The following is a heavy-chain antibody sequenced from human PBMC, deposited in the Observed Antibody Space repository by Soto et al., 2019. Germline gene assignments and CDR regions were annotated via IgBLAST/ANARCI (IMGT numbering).Heavy chain of an antibody. Sequence: GWSLRLSCAASGFIFTTYAMHWVRQAPGKGLEWVAVISDDGSIKYYADSVKGRFTISRDNSKNTFYLQMNSLRGDDTALYYCARAIETAMDPCDYWGQGALVTVSS. J-gene: IGHJ4*02. CDR3: ARAIETAMDPCDY. D-gene: IGHD5-18*01. V-gene: IGHV3-30-3*01. CDR1: GFIFTTYA. CDR2: ISDDGSIK.